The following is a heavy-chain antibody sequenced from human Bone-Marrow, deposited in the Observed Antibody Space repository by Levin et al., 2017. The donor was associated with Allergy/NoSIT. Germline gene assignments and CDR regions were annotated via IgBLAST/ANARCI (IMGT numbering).Heavy chain of an antibody. CDR3: AKEDHDSSGYYLSWAFDI. CDR2: ISYDGSNK. CDR1: GFTFSSYG. J-gene: IGHJ3*02. D-gene: IGHD3-22*01. Sequence: GESLKISCAASGFTFSSYGMHWVRQAPGKGLEWVAVISYDGSNKYYADSVKGRFTISRDNSKNTLYLQMNSLRAEDTAVYYCAKEDHDSSGYYLSWAFDIWGQGTMVTVSS. V-gene: IGHV3-30*18.